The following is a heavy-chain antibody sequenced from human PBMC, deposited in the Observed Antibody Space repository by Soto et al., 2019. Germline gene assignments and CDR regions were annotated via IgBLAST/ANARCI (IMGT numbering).Heavy chain of an antibody. J-gene: IGHJ6*02. Sequence: SETLSLTCNVSGGSISGYYWSRIRQSPGKGLEYIGYIYYRGSTNYNSSLKSRVTMSVDTSRNQFSLKMNSVTAADRAVYYCARQQLLPFYYALDVWGQGTTVTVSS. D-gene: IGHD1-26*01. V-gene: IGHV4-59*01. CDR2: IYYRGST. CDR3: ARQQLLPFYYALDV. CDR1: GGSISGYY.